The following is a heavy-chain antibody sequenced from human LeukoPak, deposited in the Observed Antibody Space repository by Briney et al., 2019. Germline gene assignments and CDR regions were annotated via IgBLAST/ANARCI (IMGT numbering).Heavy chain of an antibody. D-gene: IGHD3-10*01. CDR2: ISWNSGSI. CDR1: GFTFDDYA. Sequence: GGSLRLSCAASGFTFDDYAMHWVRQAPGKGLEWVSGISWNSGSIGYADSVKGRFTISRDNAKNSLYLQMNSLRAEDTALYYCAKDNSDYYGSGSYLGYWGQGTLVTVSS. J-gene: IGHJ4*02. CDR3: AKDNSDYYGSGSYLGY. V-gene: IGHV3-9*01.